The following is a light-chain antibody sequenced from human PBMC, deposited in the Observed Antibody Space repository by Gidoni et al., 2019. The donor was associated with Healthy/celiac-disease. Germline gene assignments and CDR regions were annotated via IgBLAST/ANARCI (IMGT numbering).Light chain of an antibody. V-gene: IGLV3-1*01. J-gene: IGLJ2*01. Sequence: SYALPQPPSVSVSPGQTASLTCSGDKLGDKYACWYQQKPGQSPVLVIYQDSKRPSGIPERFSGSNSGNTATLTISGTQAMDEADYYCQAWDISSGVVFGGGTKLTVL. CDR1: KLGDKY. CDR3: QAWDISSGVV. CDR2: QDS.